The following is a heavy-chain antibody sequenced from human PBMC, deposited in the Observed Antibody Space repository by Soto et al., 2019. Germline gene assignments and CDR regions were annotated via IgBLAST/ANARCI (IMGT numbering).Heavy chain of an antibody. D-gene: IGHD3-22*01. CDR3: ARDQPPRHYYDSSGYYYEGDAFDI. Sequence: QVQLQESGPGLVKPSQTLSLTCTVSGGSISSGAYYWSWIRQHPGKGLEWIGYIYYSGSTYYNPSLKRRVTISVDTSKNQFSLKLSSVTAADTAVYYCARDQPPRHYYDSSGYYYEGDAFDIWGQGTMVTVSS. J-gene: IGHJ3*02. CDR1: GGSISSGAYY. CDR2: IYYSGST. V-gene: IGHV4-31*03.